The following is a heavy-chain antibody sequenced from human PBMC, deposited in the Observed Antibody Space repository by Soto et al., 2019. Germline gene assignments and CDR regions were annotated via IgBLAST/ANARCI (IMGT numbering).Heavy chain of an antibody. CDR1: GGSITDDS. CDR2: IFSSGST. D-gene: IGHD2-21*02. Sequence: PSETLSLTCTVSGGSITDDSWVWIRQPAGKGLEWIGRIFSSGSTNYNPSLKGRITMSLDTSKNQFSLKLNSATATDTAVYFCARDQGVVATADNWFDPWGQGILVTVS. V-gene: IGHV4-4*07. CDR3: ARDQGVVATADNWFDP. J-gene: IGHJ5*02.